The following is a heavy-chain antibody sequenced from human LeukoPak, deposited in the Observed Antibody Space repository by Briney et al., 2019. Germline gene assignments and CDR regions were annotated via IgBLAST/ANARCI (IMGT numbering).Heavy chain of an antibody. CDR1: GYTFTSYG. Sequence: ASVKVSCKASGYTFTSYGISWVRQAPGQGLEWMGWISAYNGNTNYAQKLQGRVTMTTDTSTSTAYMELRSLRSDDTAVYYCARDLPNVLLWFGEFAKDYYYYMDVWGKGTTVTISS. D-gene: IGHD3-10*01. V-gene: IGHV1-18*01. J-gene: IGHJ6*03. CDR3: ARDLPNVLLWFGEFAKDYYYYMDV. CDR2: ISAYNGNT.